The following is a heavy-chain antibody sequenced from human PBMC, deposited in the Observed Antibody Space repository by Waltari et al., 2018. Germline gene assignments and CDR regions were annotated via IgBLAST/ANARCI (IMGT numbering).Heavy chain of an antibody. V-gene: IGHV4-31*03. D-gene: IGHD6-19*01. Sequence: QVQLQESGPGLVKPSQPLSLTCTVSGGSIRSGGSYWSWIRPHPGKGLEWIGYIYHSGSTYYNPSLKSRVTISVDRSKNQFSLKLSSVTAADTAVYYWARDRGGWYGGYYFDYWGQGTLVTVSS. J-gene: IGHJ4*02. CDR1: GGSIRSGGSY. CDR3: ARDRGGWYGGYYFDY. CDR2: IYHSGST.